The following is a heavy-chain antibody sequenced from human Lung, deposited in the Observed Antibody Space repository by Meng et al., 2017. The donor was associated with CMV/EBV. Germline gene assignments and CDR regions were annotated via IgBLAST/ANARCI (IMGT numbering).Heavy chain of an antibody. CDR1: GLTVNNNF. D-gene: IGHD2-8*02. CDR2: MYSGGST. CDR3: VKEMYWDQSYHGMDV. V-gene: IGHV3-66*02. J-gene: IGHJ6*02. Sequence: GGSXRLXCAASGLTVNNNFLTWVRQGPGKGLEWVSAMYSGGSTYYTDSVKGRFTLSRDNSKNTLYLQMNRLRAEDTGVYYCVKEMYWDQSYHGMDVWGQVTXVTVAS.